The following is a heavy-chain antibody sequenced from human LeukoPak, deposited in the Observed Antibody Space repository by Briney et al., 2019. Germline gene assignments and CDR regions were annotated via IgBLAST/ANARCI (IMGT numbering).Heavy chain of an antibody. D-gene: IGHD4-11*01. CDR3: ARSAYSTYYYYYMDV. J-gene: IGHJ6*03. V-gene: IGHV4-38-2*02. Sequence: SETLSLTCTVSGYSISSGYYWGWIRQPPGKGLEWIGSIYHSGRTYYNPSLKSRVTISVDTSKNQFSLKLSSVTAADTAVYYCARSAYSTYYYYYMDVWGKGTTVIVSS. CDR2: IYHSGRT. CDR1: GYSISSGYY.